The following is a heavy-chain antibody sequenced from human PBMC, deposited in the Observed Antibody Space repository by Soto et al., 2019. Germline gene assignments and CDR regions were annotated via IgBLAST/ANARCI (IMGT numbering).Heavy chain of an antibody. CDR2: IIPIFGTA. CDR1: GGTFSSYA. CDR3: AHVVVVVAATRANWFDP. J-gene: IGHJ5*02. V-gene: IGHV1-69*06. D-gene: IGHD2-15*01. Sequence: QVQLVQSGAEVKKPGSSVKVSCKASGGTFSSYAISWVRQAPGQALEWMGGIIPIFGTANYAQKFQGRVTITADKSTSTAYMELRSRRSEDTAVYYCAHVVVVVAATRANWFDPWGQGTLVTVSS.